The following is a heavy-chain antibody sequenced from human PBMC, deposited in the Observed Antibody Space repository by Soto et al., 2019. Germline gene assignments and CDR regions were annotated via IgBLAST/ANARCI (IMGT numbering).Heavy chain of an antibody. CDR2: IYSGGST. CDR3: ARDHYDSSGYYAH. V-gene: IGHV3-53*01. J-gene: IGHJ4*02. Sequence: GGSLRLSCAASGFTVSSNYMSWVRQAPGKGLEWVSVIYSGGSTYYADSVKGRFTISRDNSKNTLYLQMNSLRAEDTAVYYCARDHYDSSGYYAHCGQGPLVTVYS. CDR1: GFTVSSNY. D-gene: IGHD3-22*01.